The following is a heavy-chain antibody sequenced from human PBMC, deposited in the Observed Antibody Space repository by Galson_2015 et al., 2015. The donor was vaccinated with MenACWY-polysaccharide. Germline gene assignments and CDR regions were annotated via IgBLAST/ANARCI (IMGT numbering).Heavy chain of an antibody. CDR1: GFSLRISRMS. CDR2: IDWDDDK. V-gene: IGHV2-70*01. D-gene: IGHD3-16*01. Sequence: PALVTPTPTLTLTCTFSGFSLRISRMSVSWIRQPPGKALEWLALIDWDDDKYYSTSLKTRLTISKDTSKNQVVLTMTNMDPVDTATYYCARSWGEPPGDFDYWGQGTLVTVSS. J-gene: IGHJ4*02. CDR3: ARSWGEPPGDFDY.